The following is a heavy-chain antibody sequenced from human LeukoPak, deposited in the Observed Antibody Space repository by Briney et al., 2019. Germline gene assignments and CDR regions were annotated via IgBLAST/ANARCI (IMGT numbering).Heavy chain of an antibody. CDR2: IYYSGST. CDR1: GGSISSYY. J-gene: IGHJ4*02. V-gene: IGHV4-59*01. CDR3: ARGGDIVVVPAALFDY. D-gene: IGHD2-2*01. Sequence: SETPSLTCTVSGGSISSYYWSWIRQPPGKGLEWIGYIYYSGSTKYDPSLKSRVIMSVDTSKNQLSLKVSSVTAADTAVYYCARGGDIVVVPAALFDYWGQGTLVTVSS.